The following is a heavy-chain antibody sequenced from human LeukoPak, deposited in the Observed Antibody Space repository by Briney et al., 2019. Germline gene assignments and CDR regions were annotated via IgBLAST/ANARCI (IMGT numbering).Heavy chain of an antibody. J-gene: IGHJ4*02. CDR1: GFTFSSYA. CDR2: ISGSGGST. CDR3: AKDAPLAYCGGDCYFFDY. Sequence: GGSLSLSCAASGFTFSSYAMSWVRQAPGKGLEWVSAISGSGGSTYYADSVKGRFTISRDNSKNTLYLQMNSLRAEDTAVYYCAKDAPLAYCGGDCYFFDYWGQGTLVTVSS. D-gene: IGHD2-21*02. V-gene: IGHV3-23*01.